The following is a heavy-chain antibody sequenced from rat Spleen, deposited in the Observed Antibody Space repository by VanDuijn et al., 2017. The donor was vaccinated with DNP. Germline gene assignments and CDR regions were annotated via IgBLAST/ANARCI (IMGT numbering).Heavy chain of an antibody. V-gene: IGHV5-29*01. J-gene: IGHJ4*01. D-gene: IGHD1-12*01. Sequence: EVKLVESGGGLVQPGRSLKLSCAASGFNFNDYWMGWVRQAPGKGLEWVATISYDGSSTYYRDSVKGRFTISRDNAKSTLHLQMNSLRSEDTATYYCARHRTIMPYYYAMDAWGQGASVTDSS. CDR1: GFNFNDYW. CDR2: ISYDGSST. CDR3: ARHRTIMPYYYAMDA.